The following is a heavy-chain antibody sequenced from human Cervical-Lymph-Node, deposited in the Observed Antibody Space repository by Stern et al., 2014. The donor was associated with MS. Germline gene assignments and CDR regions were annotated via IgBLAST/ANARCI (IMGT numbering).Heavy chain of an antibody. CDR3: ALGGFGHYFEY. CDR2: IIPIIGTA. J-gene: IGHJ4*02. Sequence: QMQLVQSGAEVQKPGSSVKVSCRASRGTFSSSDISWVRQAPGQGLEWMGGIIPIIGTANYAQKYQGRVTITADESTSTAYMELSSLRSEDTAIYYCALGGFGHYFEYWGQGTLVTVSS. D-gene: IGHD3-10*01. V-gene: IGHV1-69*01. CDR1: RGTFSSSD.